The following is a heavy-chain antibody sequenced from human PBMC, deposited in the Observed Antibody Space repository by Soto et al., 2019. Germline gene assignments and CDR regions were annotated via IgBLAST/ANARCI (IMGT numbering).Heavy chain of an antibody. CDR1: GGSISSGGYY. CDR2: IYYSGST. D-gene: IGHD2-2*01. V-gene: IGHV4-31*03. CDR3: AATVVPAAIRDGQYHYYMDV. Sequence: SETLSLTCTVSGGSISSGGYYWSWIRQHPGKGLEWIGYIYYSGSTYYNPSLKSRVTISVDTSKNQFSLKLSSVTAADTAVYYCAATVVPAAIRDGQYHYYMDVWGKGTTVTVS. J-gene: IGHJ6*03.